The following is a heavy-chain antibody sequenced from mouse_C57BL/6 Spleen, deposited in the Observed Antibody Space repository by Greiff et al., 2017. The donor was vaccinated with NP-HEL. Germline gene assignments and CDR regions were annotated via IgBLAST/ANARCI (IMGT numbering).Heavy chain of an antibody. CDR1: GFTFSDYG. V-gene: IGHV5-17*01. CDR3: ASALYYGSSIFDY. Sequence: EVQLVESGGGLVKPGGSLKLSCAASGFTFSDYGMHWVRQAPEKGLEWVAYISSGSSTIYYADTVKGRFTISRDNAKNTLFLQMTSLRSEDTAMYYCASALYYGSSIFDYWGQGTTLTVSA. CDR2: ISSGSSTI. J-gene: IGHJ2*01. D-gene: IGHD1-1*01.